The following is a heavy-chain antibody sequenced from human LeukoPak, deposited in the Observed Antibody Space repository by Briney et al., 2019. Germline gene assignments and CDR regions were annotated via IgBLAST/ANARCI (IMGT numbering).Heavy chain of an antibody. CDR3: ARDYYDSSGYGDY. CDR2: IYHSGST. Sequence: PSETLSLTCAVSGSSIISGYYWGWIRQPPGKGLEWIGSIYHSGSTYYNPSLKSRVTISVDTSKNQFSLKLSSVTAADTAVYYCARDYYDSSGYGDYWGQGTLVTVSS. CDR1: GSSIISGYY. J-gene: IGHJ4*02. V-gene: IGHV4-38-2*02. D-gene: IGHD3-22*01.